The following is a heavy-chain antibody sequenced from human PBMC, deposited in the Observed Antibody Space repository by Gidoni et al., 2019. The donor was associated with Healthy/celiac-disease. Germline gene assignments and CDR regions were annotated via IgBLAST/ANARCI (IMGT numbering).Heavy chain of an antibody. CDR2: ISCNSGSI. V-gene: IGHV3-9*01. D-gene: IGHD1-26*01. CDR1: GFPFDDYA. CDR3: AKGHSGSYYGAFDI. Sequence: EVQLVESGGGLVQPGRSLRIYCAAYGFPFDDYAMHWVRQAPGKGMEWVSGISCNSGSIGYADSVKGRFTISRDNAKNSLYLQMNSLRAEDTALYYCAKGHSGSYYGAFDIWGQGTMVTVSS. J-gene: IGHJ3*02.